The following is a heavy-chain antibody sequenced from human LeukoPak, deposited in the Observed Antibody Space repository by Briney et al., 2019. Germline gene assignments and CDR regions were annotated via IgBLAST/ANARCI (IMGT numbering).Heavy chain of an antibody. CDR2: IYYSGSA. CDR1: GGSVSNGNYY. Sequence: SETLSLTCTISGGSVSNGNYYWSWLRQPQGKELEWIGDIYYSGSANYNPSLEGRVTISVDTSKNQFSVKLSSVTAADTAVYYCARSQNYYGSGDYWSQGTLVTVSS. V-gene: IGHV4-61*01. CDR3: ARSQNYYGSGDY. J-gene: IGHJ4*02. D-gene: IGHD3-10*01.